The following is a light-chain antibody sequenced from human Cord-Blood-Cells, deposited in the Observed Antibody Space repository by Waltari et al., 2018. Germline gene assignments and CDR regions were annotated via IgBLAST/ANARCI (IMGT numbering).Light chain of an antibody. CDR3: QQSYSTPRT. CDR1: QSISSY. J-gene: IGKJ4*01. Sequence: DIQLTQSPSSLSASVGARVTITCRASQSISSYLNWYQQKPGKAPKLLIYAASRLQGGVPARFSGSGSGTDFTLTISSLQPEDCATYYWQQSYSTPRTFGGGTKVEIK. CDR2: AAS. V-gene: IGKV1-39*01.